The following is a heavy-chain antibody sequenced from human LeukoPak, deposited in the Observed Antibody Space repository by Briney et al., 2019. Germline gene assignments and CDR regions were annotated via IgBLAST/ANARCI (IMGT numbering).Heavy chain of an antibody. CDR3: AGDNSVRDEAWWFNP. Sequence: ASVKVSCKAFGYTFTSNYMHWVRQAPGQGPEWMGVISPSGGSTTYAQKFQGRVTPTRDMSTSTDYLELCSLRSEDTAVYYCAGDNSVRDEAWWFNPWGQGTLVTVSS. D-gene: IGHD5-24*01. V-gene: IGHV1-46*01. CDR1: GYTFTSNY. CDR2: ISPSGGST. J-gene: IGHJ5*02.